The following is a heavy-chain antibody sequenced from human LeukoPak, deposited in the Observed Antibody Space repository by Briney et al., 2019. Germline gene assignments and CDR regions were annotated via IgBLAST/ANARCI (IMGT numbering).Heavy chain of an antibody. V-gene: IGHV3-20*04. D-gene: IGHD5-24*01. CDR2: INWNGGRT. CDR3: ARDTGFNTFDY. J-gene: IGHJ4*02. Sequence: PGGSLRLSCAASGFTFDDYGMSWVRQAPGKGLEWVSGINWNGGRTGYADSVKGRVTISRDNARNSLHLQMDSLRAEDTAVYFCARDTGFNTFDYWGQGTLVTVSS. CDR1: GFTFDDYG.